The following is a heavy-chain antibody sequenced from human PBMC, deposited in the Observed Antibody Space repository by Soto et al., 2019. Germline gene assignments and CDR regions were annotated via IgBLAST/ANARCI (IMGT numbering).Heavy chain of an antibody. Sequence: QVQLQQWGAGLLKPSETLSLTCAVYGGSFSGNSWSWIRQPPGKELEWLGEINHSGSTNYHPSLKSRVTISIDTSKNQFSLKLSSVTAADTAVYYCARGHITNVFDIWVQGTMVTVSS. CDR2: INHSGST. V-gene: IGHV4-34*01. J-gene: IGHJ3*02. CDR1: GGSFSGNS. D-gene: IGHD3-10*01. CDR3: ARGHITNVFDI.